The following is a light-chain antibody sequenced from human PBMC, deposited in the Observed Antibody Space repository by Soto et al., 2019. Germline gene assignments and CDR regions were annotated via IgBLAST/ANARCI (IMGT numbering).Light chain of an antibody. Sequence: EIRLTQSASTLSLSPGERATLSCRASQSVSSYLAWYQQKPGQAPRLLIYDASNRATGIPARFSGSGSGTDFTLTISSLEPEDFAVYYCQQRSNWPLTFAQGTRLEIK. CDR3: QQRSNWPLT. CDR1: QSVSSY. J-gene: IGKJ5*01. V-gene: IGKV3-11*01. CDR2: DAS.